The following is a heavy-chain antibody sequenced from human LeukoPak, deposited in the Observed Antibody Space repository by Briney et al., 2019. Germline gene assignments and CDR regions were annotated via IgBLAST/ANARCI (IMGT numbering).Heavy chain of an antibody. CDR1: GFTFSDYY. Sequence: GGSLRLSCAASGFTFSDYYMSWIRQAPGNGLEWVSYISSSGSTIYYADSVKGRFTICRDNAKNSLYLQMNSLRAEDTAVYYCARIRRRYYYDSSGEIDYWGQGTLVTVSS. J-gene: IGHJ4*02. CDR3: ARIRRRYYYDSSGEIDY. D-gene: IGHD3-22*01. V-gene: IGHV3-11*04. CDR2: ISSSGSTI.